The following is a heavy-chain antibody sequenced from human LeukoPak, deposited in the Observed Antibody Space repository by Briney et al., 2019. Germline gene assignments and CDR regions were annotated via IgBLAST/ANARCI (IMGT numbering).Heavy chain of an antibody. CDR1: GFTFSSYG. D-gene: IGHD2/OR15-2a*01. Sequence: GGSLRLSCAASGFTFSSYGMHWVRQAPGKGLEWVAFIRYDGSDKFYADSVKGRFTISRDNSKNTLYLQMNSLRVEDTAVYCCRDPFDYWGQGTLVTVSS. CDR3: RDPFDY. CDR2: IRYDGSDK. J-gene: IGHJ4*02. V-gene: IGHV3-30*02.